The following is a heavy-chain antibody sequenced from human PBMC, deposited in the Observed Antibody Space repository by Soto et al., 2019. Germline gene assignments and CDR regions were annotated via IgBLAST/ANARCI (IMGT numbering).Heavy chain of an antibody. CDR1: GESFSGYI. CDR2: INHSGSA. CDR3: ARGLITGSHYSGGWYYFDS. Sequence: QVQLQQSGAGLLKPSETLSLTCAVYGESFSGYIWTWIRQTPGKGLQWIGQINHSGSASYNPSLKSRVTISVHASNSQFCLELSSVTAADTAVYYCARGLITGSHYSGGWYYFDSWGQGTQVTVSS. J-gene: IGHJ4*02. D-gene: IGHD6-19*01. V-gene: IGHV4-34*01.